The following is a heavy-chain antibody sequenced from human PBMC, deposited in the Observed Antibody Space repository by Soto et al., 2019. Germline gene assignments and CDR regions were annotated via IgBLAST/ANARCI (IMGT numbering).Heavy chain of an antibody. CDR3: ARDDRTISGAVTLDY. D-gene: IGHD3-3*02. Sequence: QVQLVQSGPEVKRPGASVRISCRTAGYSFKNYAIQWVRQAPGKKLEWMGWSNEGSGNTRYSQKFQGRMSIARDTSASTSYLDLRSLTSEDTAIYFCARDDRTISGAVTLDYWGPGTLVTVSS. CDR2: SNEGSGNT. CDR1: GYSFKNYA. V-gene: IGHV1-3*01. J-gene: IGHJ4*02.